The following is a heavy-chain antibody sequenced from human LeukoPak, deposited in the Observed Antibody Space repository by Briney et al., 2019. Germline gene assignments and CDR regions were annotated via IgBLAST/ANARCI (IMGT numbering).Heavy chain of an antibody. CDR3: ARDAITLYSGYGRGWFGPNRYFDY. Sequence: PGGSLRLSCAASGFTFSSYGMHWVHQAPGKGLEWVAFIRYDGSNKYYADSVKGRFTISRDNSKNSLYLQMNSLRAEDTAVYYCARDAITLYSGYGRGWFGPNRYFDYWGQGTLVTVSS. V-gene: IGHV3-30*02. J-gene: IGHJ4*02. CDR2: IRYDGSNK. CDR1: GFTFSSYG. D-gene: IGHD5-12*01.